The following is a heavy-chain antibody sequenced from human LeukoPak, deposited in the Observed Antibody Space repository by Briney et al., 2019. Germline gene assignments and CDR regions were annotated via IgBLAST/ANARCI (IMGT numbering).Heavy chain of an antibody. J-gene: IGHJ5*02. CDR2: VYPGDSGT. Sequence: GAPLQISCMCSGYSFTSYWIGWVRQMPGKGLVWMGIVYPGDSGTNYSPSFQGQVTISADKSISTAYLQWSSLTASDTAMYYCARRYYGSGSYYNWFDPWGQGTLVTVSS. D-gene: IGHD3-10*01. CDR3: ARRYYGSGSYYNWFDP. CDR1: GYSFTSYW. V-gene: IGHV5-51*01.